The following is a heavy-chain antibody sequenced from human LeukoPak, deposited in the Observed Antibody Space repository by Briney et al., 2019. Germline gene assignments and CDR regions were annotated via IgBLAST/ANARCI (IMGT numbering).Heavy chain of an antibody. Sequence: SETLSLTCTVSGGSISSYYWSWIRQPPGKGLEWIGYIYYSGSTNYNPSLKSRVTISVDTSKNQFSLKLSSVTAADTAVYYCLRLAAGRGDPWGQGTLVTVSS. CDR1: GGSISSYY. D-gene: IGHD6-13*01. CDR2: IYYSGST. J-gene: IGHJ5*02. V-gene: IGHV4-59*08. CDR3: LRLAAGRGDP.